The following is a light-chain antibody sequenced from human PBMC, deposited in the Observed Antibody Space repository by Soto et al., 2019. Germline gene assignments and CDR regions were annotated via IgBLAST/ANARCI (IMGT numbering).Light chain of an antibody. CDR1: QTVNDN. CDR3: QQRADWPPFT. Sequence: EIILTQSPASLSLSPGERATISCRASQTVNDNLAWYHQKPGQAPRVLIYDASTRATGLPDRFRGRGGGTEFTLTIDSLEPEDAGFYYCQQRADWPPFTFGQGTRLEIK. CDR2: DAS. J-gene: IGKJ5*01. V-gene: IGKV3-11*01.